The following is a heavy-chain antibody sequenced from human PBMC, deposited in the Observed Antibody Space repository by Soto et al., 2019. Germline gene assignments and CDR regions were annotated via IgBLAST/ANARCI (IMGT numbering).Heavy chain of an antibody. CDR2: ISYDGSNK. CDR3: VREASSSGLHLDH. Sequence: GGSLRLSCAASGFTFSSYGMHWVRQAPGKGLEWVAVISYDGSNKYCADSVKGRFTISRGNSKNTLYLQMNSLRAEDAAVYYCVREASSSGLHLDHWGRGTLVTVS. V-gene: IGHV3-30*03. CDR1: GFTFSSYG. D-gene: IGHD6-6*01. J-gene: IGHJ4*02.